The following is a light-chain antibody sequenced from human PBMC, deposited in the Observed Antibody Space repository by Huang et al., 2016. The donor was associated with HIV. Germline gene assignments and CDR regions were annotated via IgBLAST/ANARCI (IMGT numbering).Light chain of an antibody. CDR2: AAS. CDR3: QQSYSTPIT. J-gene: IGKJ2*01. V-gene: IGKV1-39*01. CDR1: QSISSY. Sequence: DIQMTQSPSSLSASVGDRVTITCRASQSISSYLNWYQQKPGKAPKLLIYAASSFQSGVPSRFSVSRSGTDYTLTISSLQPEDFATYYYQQSYSTPITFGQGTKLEIK.